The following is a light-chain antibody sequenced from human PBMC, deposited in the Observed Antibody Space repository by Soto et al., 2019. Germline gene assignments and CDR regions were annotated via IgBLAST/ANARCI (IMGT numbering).Light chain of an antibody. J-gene: IGKJ1*01. V-gene: IGKV3-20*01. Sequence: EIVSTQSPATLSLSPGERATVSCRSSQSVSSSYLAWYQQKPGQSPRLLIYGASSRATGIPDRFSGSGSGTDFTLTISRLEPEDFAVYYCQQYGTSPPWTFGQGTKVDIK. CDR3: QQYGTSPPWT. CDR2: GAS. CDR1: QSVSSSY.